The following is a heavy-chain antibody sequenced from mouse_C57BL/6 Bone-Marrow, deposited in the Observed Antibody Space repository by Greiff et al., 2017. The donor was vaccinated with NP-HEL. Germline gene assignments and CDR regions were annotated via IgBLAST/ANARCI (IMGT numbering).Heavy chain of an antibody. V-gene: IGHV1-56*01. CDR1: GYTFTRHW. CDR3: ARDGPYAMDY. D-gene: IGHD2-3*01. Sequence: QVQLQQSGPELVRPGASVKISCKAPGYTFTRHWMQWVRQRPGPGLEWIGEIFPGSGSTYYNEKFKGKATLTVDTSSSTAYMQLSSLTSEDSAVEFCARDGPYAMDYWGQGTSVTVSS. CDR2: IFPGSGST. J-gene: IGHJ4*01.